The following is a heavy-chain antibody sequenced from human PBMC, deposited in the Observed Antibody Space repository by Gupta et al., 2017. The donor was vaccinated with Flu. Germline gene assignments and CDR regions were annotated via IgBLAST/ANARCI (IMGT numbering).Heavy chain of an antibody. CDR3: AKGISSAADTAIDY. CDR2: ISDSGSQK. CDR1: GITLSNYA. J-gene: IGHJ4*02. V-gene: IGHV3-30-3*01. D-gene: IGHD3-10*02. Sequence: VESGGGVVQTGQSLRLSCVPPGITLSNYAMQWVRQAPGKGLELVAVISDSGSQKYYADSVQGRFTISRDNSKDTLFLQMNSLGAEDTAVYFCAKGISSAADTAIDYWGQGTLVTVSS.